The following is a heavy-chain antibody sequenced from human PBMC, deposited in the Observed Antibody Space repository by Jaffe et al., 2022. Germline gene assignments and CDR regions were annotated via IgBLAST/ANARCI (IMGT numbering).Heavy chain of an antibody. CDR3: ARLWAYDYDTPGAFDI. CDR2: IYHSGST. D-gene: IGHD4-17*01. CDR1: GYSISSGYY. J-gene: IGHJ3*02. Sequence: QVQLQESGPGLVKPSETLSLTCAVSGYSISSGYYWGWIRQPPGKGLEWIGSIYHSGSTYYNPSLKSRVTISVDTSKNQFSLKLSSVTAADTAVYYCARLWAYDYDTPGAFDIWGQGTMVTVSS. V-gene: IGHV4-38-2*01.